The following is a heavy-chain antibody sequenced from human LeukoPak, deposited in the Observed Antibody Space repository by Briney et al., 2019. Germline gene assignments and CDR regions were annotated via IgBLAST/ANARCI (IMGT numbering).Heavy chain of an antibody. CDR3: ARDKHMTDRDAFDI. D-gene: IGHD1-14*01. Sequence: ASVKVSSKPSGDTFTGDVLSWGRGAPGPGGGGRGWLSAYNGNTNYAQKRQGRVTMTTDTSTSTASMELRSLRSDDTAVYLCARDKHMTDRDAFDIWGQGTMVTVSS. CDR1: GDTFTGDV. V-gene: IGHV1-18*01. J-gene: IGHJ3*02. CDR2: LSAYNGNT.